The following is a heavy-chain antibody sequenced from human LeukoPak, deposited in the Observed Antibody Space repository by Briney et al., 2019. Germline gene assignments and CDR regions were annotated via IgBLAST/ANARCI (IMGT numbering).Heavy chain of an antibody. Sequence: PSETLSLTCTVSGYSISSGHYWGWIRQPPGKGLEWIGSIYHSGSTYYNPSLKSRVTISVDTSKNQFSLKLSSVTAADTAVYYCARGESPTIFGVVRLAREYYFDYWGQGTLVTVSS. D-gene: IGHD3-3*01. CDR1: GYSISSGHY. V-gene: IGHV4-38-2*02. J-gene: IGHJ4*02. CDR3: ARGESPTIFGVVRLAREYYFDY. CDR2: IYHSGST.